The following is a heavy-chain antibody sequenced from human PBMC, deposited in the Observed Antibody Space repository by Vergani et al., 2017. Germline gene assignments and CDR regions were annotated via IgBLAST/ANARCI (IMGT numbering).Heavy chain of an antibody. CDR2: IDWKSGSV. Sequence: EVRLVESGGDLVQPGRSLRLSCEASGFTFNGYAMHWVRQVPGKGLEWISGIDWKSGSVGYADSVKGRFTITRDNAKKSLYLQMNNLRTEDTAIYYCAKQYFVSGNYLFDYWGQGTLVTVSS. CDR1: GFTFNGYA. CDR3: AKQYFVSGNYLFDY. D-gene: IGHD3-10*01. V-gene: IGHV3-9*01. J-gene: IGHJ4*02.